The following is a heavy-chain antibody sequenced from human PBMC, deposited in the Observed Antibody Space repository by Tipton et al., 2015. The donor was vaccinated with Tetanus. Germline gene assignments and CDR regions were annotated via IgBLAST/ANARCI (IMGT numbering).Heavy chain of an antibody. J-gene: IGHJ6*02. D-gene: IGHD3-16*02. CDR3: AKEHGYNFCYCGMDV. CDR1: GFTIRTYA. Sequence: QLVQSGGDLVQPGGPLRLSCAASGFTIRTYAMSWVRQTPGKGREWISYISHSGGTKYYADSVKGRFTVSRDNARNSLSLEMNSLRAEDTAVYYCAKEHGYNFCYCGMDVWGQGTTVTVSS. V-gene: IGHV3-48*04. CDR2: ISHSGGTK.